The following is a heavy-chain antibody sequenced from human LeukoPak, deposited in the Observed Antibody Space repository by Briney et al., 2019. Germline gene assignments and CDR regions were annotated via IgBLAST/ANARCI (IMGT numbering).Heavy chain of an antibody. CDR2: ISSSSSYI. V-gene: IGHV3-21*04. CDR1: GFTFSSYS. D-gene: IGHD4-17*01. J-gene: IGHJ6*03. CDR3: ARDRDDYGDYESGLYYYMDV. Sequence: GGSLRLSCAASGFTFSSYSMNWVRQAPGKGLEWVSSISSSSSYIYYADSVKGRFTISRDNAKNSLYLQMNSLRAEDTALYYCARDRDDYGDYESGLYYYMDVWGKGTTVTVSS.